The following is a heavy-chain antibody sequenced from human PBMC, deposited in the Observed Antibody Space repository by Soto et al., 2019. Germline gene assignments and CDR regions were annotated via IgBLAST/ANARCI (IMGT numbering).Heavy chain of an antibody. V-gene: IGHV3-73*01. Sequence: EVQLVESGGGLVQPGGSLKLSCAASGIPFSGSAMHWVRQASGKGLEWVGRFRSKPNSYATAYAASVKGRFTISRDDSKNMEYLQMNGLKTEDTAVYYCISGLSTVPDYWGQGNLVTVSS. CDR3: ISGLSTVPDY. CDR1: GIPFSGSA. CDR2: FRSKPNSYAT. D-gene: IGHD2-8*02. J-gene: IGHJ4*02.